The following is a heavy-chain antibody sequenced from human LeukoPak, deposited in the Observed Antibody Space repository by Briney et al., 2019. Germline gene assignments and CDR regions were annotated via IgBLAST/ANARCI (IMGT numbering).Heavy chain of an antibody. CDR3: AREREESGAWYERPHFDY. V-gene: IGHV4-34*01. J-gene: IGHJ4*02. CDR1: GFTFSDYY. Sequence: GSLRLSCAASGFTFSDYYMSWIRQAPGEGLEWIGQINHSGSTNYNPSLKSRVTISVDTSKNQFSLKVSSVTAADTAVYYCAREREESGAWYERPHFDYWGQGALVTVSS. D-gene: IGHD6-19*01. CDR2: INHSGST.